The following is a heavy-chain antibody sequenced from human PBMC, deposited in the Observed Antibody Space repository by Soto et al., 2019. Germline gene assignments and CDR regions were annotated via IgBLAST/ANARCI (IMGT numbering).Heavy chain of an antibody. J-gene: IGHJ4*02. D-gene: IGHD3-22*01. CDR2: IIPIFGTA. V-gene: IGHV1-69*06. Sequence: GASVKVSCKASGCTFSSYAISWVRQAPGQGLEWMGGIIPIFGTANYAQKFQGRVTITADKSTSTAYMELSSLRSEDTAVYYCARGGYYYDSSGYFDYWGQGTLVTVSS. CDR3: ARGGYYYDSSGYFDY. CDR1: GCTFSSYA.